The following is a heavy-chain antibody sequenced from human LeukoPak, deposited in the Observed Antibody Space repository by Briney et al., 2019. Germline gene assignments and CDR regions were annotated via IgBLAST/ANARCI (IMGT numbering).Heavy chain of an antibody. D-gene: IGHD5-12*01. V-gene: IGHV4-59*01. Sequence: SETLSLACTASGGSISSYYWSWIRQPPGKGLERIWYIYYSGSTNYNPSLKSRVTISVDTSKNQFSLKLSSVTAADTAVYYCARVNSGWYFDYWGQGTLVTVSS. J-gene: IGHJ4*02. CDR2: IYYSGST. CDR1: GGSISSYY. CDR3: ARVNSGWYFDY.